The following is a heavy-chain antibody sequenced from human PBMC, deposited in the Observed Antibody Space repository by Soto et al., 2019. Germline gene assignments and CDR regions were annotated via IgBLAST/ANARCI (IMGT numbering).Heavy chain of an antibody. D-gene: IGHD3-3*01. CDR1: GFTFSSYA. V-gene: IGHV3-23*01. CDR2: ISGSGGST. J-gene: IGHJ4*02. Sequence: SCAASGFTFSSYAMSWVRQAPGKGLEWVSAISGSGGSTYYADSVKGRFTISRDNSKNTLYLQMNSLRAEDTAVYYCAKDFFPIFGVANWGQGTLVTVSS. CDR3: AKDFFPIFGVAN.